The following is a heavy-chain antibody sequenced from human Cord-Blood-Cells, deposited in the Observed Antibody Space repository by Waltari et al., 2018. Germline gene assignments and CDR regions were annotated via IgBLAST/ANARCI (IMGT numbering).Heavy chain of an antibody. CDR1: GGTFSSYA. CDR3: ARIILTGYYNWFDP. J-gene: IGHJ5*02. Sequence: QVQLVQSGAEVKKPGSSVKVSCKASGGTFSSYAISWVRQAPGQGLEWMGGSIPIFGQANYAQKCQGRVTITADESTSTAYMELSSLRSEDTAVYYCARIILTGYYNWFDPWGQGTLVTVSS. D-gene: IGHD3-9*01. V-gene: IGHV1-69*12. CDR2: SIPIFGQA.